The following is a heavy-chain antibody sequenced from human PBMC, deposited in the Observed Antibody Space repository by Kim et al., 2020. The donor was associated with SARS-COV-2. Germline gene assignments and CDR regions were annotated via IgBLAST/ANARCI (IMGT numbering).Heavy chain of an antibody. CDR1: GGSFSGYY. CDR3: ASISSSGYYNDAFDI. Sequence: SETLSLTCAVYGGSFSGYYWSWIRQPPGKGLEWIGEINHSGSTNYNPSLKSRVTISVDTSKNQFSLKLSSVTAADTAVYYCASISSSGYYNDAFDIWGQGTMVTVSS. D-gene: IGHD3-22*01. V-gene: IGHV4-34*01. CDR2: INHSGST. J-gene: IGHJ3*02.